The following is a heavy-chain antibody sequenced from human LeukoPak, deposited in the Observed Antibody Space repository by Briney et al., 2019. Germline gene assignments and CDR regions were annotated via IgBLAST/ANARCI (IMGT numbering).Heavy chain of an antibody. Sequence: SETLSLTCTVSGGSISSYYWSWIRQPPGKGLEWIGYIYYSGSTNYNPSLKSRVTISVDTSKNQFSLKLSSVTAADTAVYYCARDVGGSIDYWGQGTLVTVSS. CDR3: ARDVGGSIDY. V-gene: IGHV4-59*01. CDR1: GGSISSYY. D-gene: IGHD1-26*01. CDR2: IYYSGST. J-gene: IGHJ4*02.